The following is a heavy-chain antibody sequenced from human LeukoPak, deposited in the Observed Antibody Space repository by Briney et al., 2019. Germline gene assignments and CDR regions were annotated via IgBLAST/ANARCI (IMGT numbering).Heavy chain of an antibody. CDR1: GFTLSSYG. CDR3: AKDSLRWSYFFYGMDV. Sequence: GVSLRLSCAVSGFTLSSYGMHWVRQAPGKGLEWVAVISYAGSNKFYVDSVKGRFTISRDNSKNTLYLQMNSLRAEDTAVYYCAKDSLRWSYFFYGMDVWGQGTTVTVSS. D-gene: IGHD4-23*01. CDR2: ISYAGSNK. V-gene: IGHV3-30*18. J-gene: IGHJ6*02.